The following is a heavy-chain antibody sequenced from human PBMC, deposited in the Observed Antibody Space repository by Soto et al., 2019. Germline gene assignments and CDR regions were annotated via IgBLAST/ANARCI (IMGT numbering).Heavy chain of an antibody. CDR1: GYRFTGYY. J-gene: IGHJ4*02. D-gene: IGHD5-18*01. V-gene: IGHV1-2*02. CDR2: INPNSGGT. CDR3: ARGMGTAMVSLYYFYY. Sequence: TVRVSCKASGYRFTGYYIHWVRQAPGQGLEWMGWINPNSGGTDYARKFQDRVTMTGDTSISTAYMELRSLRSDDTAVYYCARGMGTAMVSLYYFYYWGRGTLVTVSS.